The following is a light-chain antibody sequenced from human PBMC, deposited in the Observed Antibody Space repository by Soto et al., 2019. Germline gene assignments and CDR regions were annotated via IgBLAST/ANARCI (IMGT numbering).Light chain of an antibody. CDR2: DAS. CDR3: QQSYRTPYT. V-gene: IGKV1-39*01. CDR1: QGISTY. J-gene: IGKJ2*01. Sequence: DIQMTQSPSSLSASVGDRVTITCRASQGISTYLVWYQQRQGRAPKLLIYDASSLVSGVPSRFSVSGSGTAFTLTISNLQPEDFATYYCQQSYRTPYTFGQGTKLETK.